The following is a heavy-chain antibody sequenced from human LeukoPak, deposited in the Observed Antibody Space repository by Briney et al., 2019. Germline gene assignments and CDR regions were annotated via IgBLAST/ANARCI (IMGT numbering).Heavy chain of an antibody. J-gene: IGHJ4*02. D-gene: IGHD6-6*01. CDR1: GGSISGYY. CDR3: ARDTAARRSPLGY. V-gene: IGHV4-59*12. Sequence: SETLSLTCTVSGGSISGYYWSWIRQPPGKGLEYIGYIYYSGSTDYNPSLKSRITISVDTSKNQFSLKLSSVTAADTAVYYCARDTAARRSPLGYWGQGTLVTVSS. CDR2: IYYSGST.